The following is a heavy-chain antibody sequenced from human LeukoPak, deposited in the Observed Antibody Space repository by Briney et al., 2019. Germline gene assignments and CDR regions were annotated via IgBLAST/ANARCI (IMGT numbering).Heavy chain of an antibody. CDR2: IWFDGSNK. D-gene: IGHD3-22*01. CDR3: AKDYCDSLDY. CDR1: GFTFSSYG. J-gene: IGHJ4*02. V-gene: IGHV3-33*06. Sequence: GGSLRLSCAASGFTFSSYGMHWVRQAPGKGLEWVAVIWFDGSNKFYADSVEGRFIISRDNFKNTVYLQINSLRAEDTAVYYCAKDYCDSLDYWGQGTLVTVSS.